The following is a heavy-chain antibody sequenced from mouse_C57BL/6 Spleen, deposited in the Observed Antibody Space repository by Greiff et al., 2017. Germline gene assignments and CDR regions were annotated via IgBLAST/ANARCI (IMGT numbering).Heavy chain of an antibody. D-gene: IGHD2-1*01. CDR2: ISGGGGNT. CDR1: GFTFSSYT. Sequence: EVKLVESGGGLVKPGGSLKLSCAASGFTFSSYTMSWVRQTPEKRLEWVATISGGGGNTYYPDSVKGRFTISRDNAKNTLYLQMSRLRSEDTALYYCARHHYGNSYFDYWGQGTTLTVSS. CDR3: ARHHYGNSYFDY. J-gene: IGHJ2*01. V-gene: IGHV5-9*01.